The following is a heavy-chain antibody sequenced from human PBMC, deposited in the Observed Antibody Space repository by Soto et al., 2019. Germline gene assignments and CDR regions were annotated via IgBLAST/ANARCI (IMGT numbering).Heavy chain of an antibody. CDR1: GFTFSSSA. Sequence: GGSLRLSCADSGFTFSSSAMSWVRQAPGKGLEWVSAIGTRGGDTYYADSLKGRVTVSRDNSKNTLYLQMDSLRVEDTAIYYCAKGSRSSGWYAWGRGILVTVSS. J-gene: IGHJ5*02. CDR3: AKGSRSSGWYA. V-gene: IGHV3-23*01. D-gene: IGHD6-19*01. CDR2: IGTRGGDT.